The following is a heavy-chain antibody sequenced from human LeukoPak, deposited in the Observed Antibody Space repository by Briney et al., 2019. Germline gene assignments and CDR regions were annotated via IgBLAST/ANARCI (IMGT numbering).Heavy chain of an antibody. CDR1: GFTSSSYG. D-gene: IGHD6-13*01. CDR3: AKDSEEQQLAD. CDR2: ISYDGSNK. Sequence: GRSLRLSCAASGFTSSSYGMHWVRQAPGKGLEWVAVISYDGSNKYYADSVKGRFTISKDNSKNTLYLQMNSLRAEDTAVYYCAKDSEEQQLADWGQGTLVTVSS. J-gene: IGHJ4*02. V-gene: IGHV3-30*18.